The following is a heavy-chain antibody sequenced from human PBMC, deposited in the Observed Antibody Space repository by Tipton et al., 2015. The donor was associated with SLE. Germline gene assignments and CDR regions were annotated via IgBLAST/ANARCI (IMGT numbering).Heavy chain of an antibody. J-gene: IGHJ3*02. V-gene: IGHV4-59*01. CDR3: ARGGGIAAAGDAFDI. D-gene: IGHD6-13*01. CDR2: IYYSGST. Sequence: LRLSCTVSGGSISSYYWSWIRQPPGKGLEWIGYIYYSGSTNYNPSLKRRVTISVDTSKNQFSLKLSSVTAADTAVYYCARGGGIAAAGDAFDIWGQGTMVTVSS. CDR1: GGSISSYY.